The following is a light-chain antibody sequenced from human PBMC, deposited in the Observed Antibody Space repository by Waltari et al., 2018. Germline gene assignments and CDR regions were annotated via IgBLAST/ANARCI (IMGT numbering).Light chain of an antibody. CDR3: QQYYSTPYT. Sequence: DIVMTQSPDSLAVSLGERATINCKSSQSVLYSSNNKNYLAWYQQKPGQPPKLLIYWASTRESGVPDRFRGSGSGTDFTLTISSLQAEDVAVYYCQQYYSTPYTFGQGTKLEIK. J-gene: IGKJ2*01. CDR1: QSVLYSSNNKNY. CDR2: WAS. V-gene: IGKV4-1*01.